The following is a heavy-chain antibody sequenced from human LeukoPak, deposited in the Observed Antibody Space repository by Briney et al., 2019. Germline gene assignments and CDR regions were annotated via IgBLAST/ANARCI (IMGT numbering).Heavy chain of an antibody. CDR1: GGSISSSSYY. CDR2: IYYSGST. V-gene: IGHV4-39*01. CDR3: ARQISDFWSGYSWFDP. Sequence: PSETLSLTCTVSGGSISSSSYYWGWIRQPPGKGLERIGSIYYSGSTYYNPSLKSRVTISVDTSKNQFSLKLSSVTAADTAVYYCARQISDFWSGYSWFDPWGQGTLVTVSS. J-gene: IGHJ5*02. D-gene: IGHD3-3*01.